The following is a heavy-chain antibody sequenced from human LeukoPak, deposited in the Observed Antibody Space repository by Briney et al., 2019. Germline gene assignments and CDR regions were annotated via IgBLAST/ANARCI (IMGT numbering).Heavy chain of an antibody. CDR2: INADSSTI. J-gene: IGHJ4*02. Sequence: PGGSLRLSCAASGFTFSTYAVNWVRQAPGKGLEWISYINADSSTIQYADSVRGRFTTSRDNAKNSLYLQMNSLRAEDTAVYYCVRDNSRGQSLGVIYWGQGSLVTVSS. V-gene: IGHV3-48*01. CDR3: VRDNSRGQSLGVIY. D-gene: IGHD3-22*01. CDR1: GFTFSTYA.